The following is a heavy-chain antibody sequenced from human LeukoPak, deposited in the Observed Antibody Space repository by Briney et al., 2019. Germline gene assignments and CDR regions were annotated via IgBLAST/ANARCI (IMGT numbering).Heavy chain of an antibody. Sequence: GSLRLSCAVYGVSFSGYYWSWLRQPPGKGLEWLGEINHSGSTNYNPSLNSRVTISVDTSKNQFSLKLSSVTAADTAVYYCARGVNSGWGFDYWGQGTLVTVSS. CDR2: INHSGST. CDR3: ARGVNSGWGFDY. CDR1: GVSFSGYY. D-gene: IGHD6-19*01. V-gene: IGHV4-34*01. J-gene: IGHJ4*02.